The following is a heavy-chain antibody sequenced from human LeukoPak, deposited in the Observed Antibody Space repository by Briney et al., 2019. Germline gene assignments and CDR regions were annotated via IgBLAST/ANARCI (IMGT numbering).Heavy chain of an antibody. J-gene: IGHJ1*01. V-gene: IGHV3-21*01. D-gene: IGHD1-14*01. Sequence: GGSLRLACAASGFTFSSYNMNWVRQAPGKGLEWVSSIDISSSFIFYADSVRGRFTISRDNAKNSIYLQMNSLRGEDAAVYYCAITGHDSSWYIDENWGQGTLVTVSS. CDR2: IDISSSFI. CDR3: AITGHDSSWYIDEN. CDR1: GFTFSSYN.